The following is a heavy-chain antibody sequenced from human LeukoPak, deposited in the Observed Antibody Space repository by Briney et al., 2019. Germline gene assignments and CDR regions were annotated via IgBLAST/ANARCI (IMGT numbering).Heavy chain of an antibody. Sequence: GGSLRLSCAASGFAFSSYGMHWVRQAPGKGLEWVAVISYDGSNKYYADSVKGRFTISRDNAKNSLYLQMNSLRAEDTAVYYCARMYCSSTSCYRWGDYYYMDVWGKGTTVTVSS. D-gene: IGHD2-2*01. CDR2: ISYDGSNK. CDR3: ARMYCSSTSCYRWGDYYYMDV. V-gene: IGHV3-30*03. CDR1: GFAFSSYG. J-gene: IGHJ6*03.